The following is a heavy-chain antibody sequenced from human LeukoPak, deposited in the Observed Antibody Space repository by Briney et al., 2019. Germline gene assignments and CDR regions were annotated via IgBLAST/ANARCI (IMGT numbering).Heavy chain of an antibody. D-gene: IGHD6-13*01. Sequence: SQTLSLTCTVSGRSISSGGYYWSWIRQHPGKGLVWIGYIYYSGSTYYNPSVKSRVTISVDTSKNQFSLKLSSVTGADTAVYYCARITAQWQQLVDYWGQGTLVTVSS. CDR1: GRSISSGGYY. V-gene: IGHV4-31*03. CDR3: ARITAQWQQLVDY. CDR2: IYYSGST. J-gene: IGHJ4*02.